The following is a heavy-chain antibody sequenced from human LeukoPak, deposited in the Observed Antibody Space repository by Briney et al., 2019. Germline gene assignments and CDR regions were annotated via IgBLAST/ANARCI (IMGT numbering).Heavy chain of an antibody. CDR1: GFTFSSYA. CDR2: ISGSGGST. Sequence: GGSLRLSCAASGFTFSSYAMSWVRQAPGKGLEWVSAISGSGGSTYYADSVKGRFTISRDNSKNTPYLQMNSLRAEDTAVYYCAREPQPYGGFSYFDYRGQGTLVTVSS. D-gene: IGHD5-12*01. CDR3: AREPQPYGGFSYFDY. V-gene: IGHV3-23*01. J-gene: IGHJ4*02.